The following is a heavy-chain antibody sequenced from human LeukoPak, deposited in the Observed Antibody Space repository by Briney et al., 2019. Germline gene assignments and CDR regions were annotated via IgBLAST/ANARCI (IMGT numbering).Heavy chain of an antibody. J-gene: IGHJ3*02. CDR2: ISAYNGNT. Sequence: ASVKVSCKASGYTFTRYGISWVRQAPGQGLEWMGWISAYNGNTNYAQKLQGRVTMTTDTSTSTAYVELRRLRSDDTAVYYCASGYSYGTSHAFDIWGQGTMVTVSS. CDR3: ASGYSYGTSHAFDI. D-gene: IGHD5-18*01. V-gene: IGHV1-18*01. CDR1: GYTFTRYG.